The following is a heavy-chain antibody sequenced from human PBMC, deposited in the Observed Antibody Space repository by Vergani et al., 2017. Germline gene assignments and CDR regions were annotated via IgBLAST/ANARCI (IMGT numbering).Heavy chain of an antibody. J-gene: IGHJ3*02. V-gene: IGHV4-38-2*02. CDR1: GYSIRRGYY. CDR3: ARQFWVSQGVGAFET. Sequence: QVQLQESGPGLVKPSETLSLTCSVSGYSIRRGYYLGWIRQPLGNGLEWIATVFHSGSAYYNPSLRRRVTISVETSKNQFSLRLTTLTAADTSVYYCARQFWVSQGVGAFETWGRGTEVSVAS. D-gene: IGHD3-16*01. CDR2: VFHSGSA.